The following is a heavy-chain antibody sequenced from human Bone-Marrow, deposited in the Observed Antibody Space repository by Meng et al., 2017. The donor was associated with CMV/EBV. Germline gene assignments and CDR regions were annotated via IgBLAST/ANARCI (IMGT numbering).Heavy chain of an antibody. CDR2: IYYSGST. J-gene: IGHJ6*02. CDR3: ARERQWLVGEDYYYGMDV. V-gene: IGHV4-59*01. CDR1: GGSISSYY. Sequence: SETLSLTCTVSGGSISSYYWSWIRQPPGKGLEWIGYIYYSGSTNYNPSLKSRVTISVDTSKNQFSLKLSSVTAADTAVYYCARERQWLVGEDYYYGMDVWGQGTTVTVSS. D-gene: IGHD6-19*01.